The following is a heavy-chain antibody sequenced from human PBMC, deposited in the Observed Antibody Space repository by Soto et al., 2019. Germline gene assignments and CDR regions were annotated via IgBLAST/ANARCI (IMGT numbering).Heavy chain of an antibody. CDR2: ISSSSSYI. CDR1: GFTFSSST. V-gene: IGHV3-21*01. CDR3: TRDLGEVYAT. D-gene: IGHD2-8*01. J-gene: IGHJ5*02. Sequence: EVQLVESGGGLVKPGGSLRLSCAGSGFTFSSSTMTWVRQAPGKGLEWVSSISSSSSYIYQPDSLKGRFTISRDNAKNSVFLQISSLRAEDTAVYYCTRDLGEVYATWGQGTLVSVSP.